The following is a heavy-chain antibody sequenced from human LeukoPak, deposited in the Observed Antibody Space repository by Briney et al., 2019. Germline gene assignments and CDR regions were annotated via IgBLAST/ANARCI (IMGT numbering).Heavy chain of an antibody. CDR2: IYYSGST. J-gene: IGHJ6*03. Sequence: SQTLSLTCTVSGGSISSGGYYWSWIRQHPGKGLEWIGYIYYSGSTYYNPSLKSRVTISVDTSKNQFSLKLSSVTAADTAVYYCAGDARYYDFWSGYPEHHYYYMDVWGKGTTVTVSS. CDR3: AGDARYYDFWSGYPEHHYYYMDV. D-gene: IGHD3-3*01. CDR1: GGSISSGGYY. V-gene: IGHV4-31*03.